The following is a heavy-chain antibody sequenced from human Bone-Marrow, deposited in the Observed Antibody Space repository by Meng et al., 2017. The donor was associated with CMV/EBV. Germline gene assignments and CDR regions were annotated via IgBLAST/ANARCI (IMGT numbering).Heavy chain of an antibody. J-gene: IGHJ4*02. Sequence: GESLKISCAAPRFIFSKAWMSWVRQAPGKGLEWVGRIKSKTDGGTTEYPAPVKGRFTISRDDSKNTLYLQMNSLKTEDTAVYYCTTDFSRGYWGQGTLVTVSS. CDR1: RFIFSKAW. CDR3: TTDFSRGY. CDR2: IKSKTDGGTT. V-gene: IGHV3-15*01. D-gene: IGHD2/OR15-2a*01.